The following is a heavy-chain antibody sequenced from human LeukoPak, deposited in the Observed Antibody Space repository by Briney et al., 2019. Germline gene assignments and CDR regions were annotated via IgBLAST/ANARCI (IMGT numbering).Heavy chain of an antibody. D-gene: IGHD6-6*01. CDR1: GYTFTSYG. CDR2: ISAYNGNT. Sequence: ASVKVSCKASGYTFTSYGISWVRQAPGQGLEWMGWISAYNGNTNYAQKLQGRVTMTTDTSTSTAYMELRSLRSDDTAVYYCARDGVEDSSSSVGYYWGQGTLVTVSS. V-gene: IGHV1-18*01. J-gene: IGHJ4*02. CDR3: ARDGVEDSSSSVGYY.